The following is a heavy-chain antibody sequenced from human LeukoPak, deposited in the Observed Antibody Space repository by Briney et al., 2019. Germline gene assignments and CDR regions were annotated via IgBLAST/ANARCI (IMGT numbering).Heavy chain of an antibody. V-gene: IGHV4-34*01. CDR1: GGSFSGYY. D-gene: IGHD3-22*01. Sequence: PSETLSITCAVYGGSFSGYYWTWIRQTPEKGMEWIGGMNPSGSTNYNPSLKSRVTISVDTSKNQFSLELSSVTAADTAVYYCARGRQDVTMIVVVMTAVSYYLDVWGKGTTVTVS. J-gene: IGHJ6*03. CDR3: ARGRQDVTMIVVVMTAVSYYLDV. CDR2: MNPSGST.